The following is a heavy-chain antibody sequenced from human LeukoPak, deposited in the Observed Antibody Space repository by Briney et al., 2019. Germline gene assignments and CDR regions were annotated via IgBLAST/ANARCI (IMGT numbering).Heavy chain of an antibody. Sequence: PGGSLRLSCAASGFIFSSYTMTWVRQAPGRGLEWVSGISGSGGSAGSTYHTDSVKGRFTISRDNSKNTLYLQMNSLRAEDTAVYYCAKDHRVDSSSWQRLWYWGQGTLVTVSS. V-gene: IGHV3-23*01. J-gene: IGHJ4*02. CDR1: GFIFSSYT. CDR3: AKDHRVDSSSWQRLWY. CDR2: ISGSGGSAGST. D-gene: IGHD6-13*01.